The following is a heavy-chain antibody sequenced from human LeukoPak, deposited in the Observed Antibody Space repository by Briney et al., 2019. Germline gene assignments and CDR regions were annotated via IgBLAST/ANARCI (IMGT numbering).Heavy chain of an antibody. Sequence: ASVKVSCKAAGYTFTDYYMYWVRQAPGQGIEWMGRINPNSGGTNYAQKFQGRVTMTRDTSISTAYMELSRLRSDDTAVYYCARSDNSGYYYSYWGQGTLVTVSS. CDR2: INPNSGGT. D-gene: IGHD3-22*01. J-gene: IGHJ4*02. V-gene: IGHV1-2*06. CDR1: GYTFTDYY. CDR3: ARSDNSGYYYSY.